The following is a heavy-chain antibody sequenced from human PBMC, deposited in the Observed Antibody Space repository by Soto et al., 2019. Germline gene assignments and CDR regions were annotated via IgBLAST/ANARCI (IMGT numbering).Heavy chain of an antibody. Sequence: QLQVQESGPGLVKTSETLSLTCTVTGNSISSSGYYWGWVRQPPGKELEWIGSIYYSGSTYYTPSLKSRVTISVDTSKKQMSLKLSSVTAADTAVYSCARGLGVYRSTWYVGFDYWGPGTLVTVSS. CDR1: GNSISSSGYY. CDR2: IYYSGST. V-gene: IGHV4-39*02. CDR3: ARGLGVYRSTWYVGFDY. J-gene: IGHJ4*02. D-gene: IGHD6-13*01.